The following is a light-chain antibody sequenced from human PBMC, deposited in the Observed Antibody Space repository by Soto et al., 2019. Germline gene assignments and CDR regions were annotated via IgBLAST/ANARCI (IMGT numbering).Light chain of an antibody. Sequence: QSALTQPASVSGSPGQSITISCTGTSSDIGGYNYVSWFQQHPGKAPKLMIFDVSNRPSGVSNRFSGSKSGNTASLTISVLLAEDESDYYFSSYTFSSTQVFGSGTKVTVL. CDR1: SSDIGGYNY. J-gene: IGLJ1*01. CDR2: DVS. CDR3: SSYTFSSTQV. V-gene: IGLV2-14*03.